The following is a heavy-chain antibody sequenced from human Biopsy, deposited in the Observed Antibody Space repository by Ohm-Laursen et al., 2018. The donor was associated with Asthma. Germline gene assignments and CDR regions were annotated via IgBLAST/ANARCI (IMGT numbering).Heavy chain of an antibody. CDR2: VSHTGST. D-gene: IGHD2-15*01. CDR1: GGSISTYY. V-gene: IGHV4-59*01. J-gene: IGHJ5*02. CDR3: ARLADCSGGACYSYGWFDP. Sequence: GTLSLTCAVSGGSISTYYWSWIRLPPGKGLEYIGDVSHTGSTNYNPSLKSRVTMSLDTSKNQFSLRLTSVTPADTAVYYCARLADCSGGACYSYGWFDPWGQGTRVTVSS.